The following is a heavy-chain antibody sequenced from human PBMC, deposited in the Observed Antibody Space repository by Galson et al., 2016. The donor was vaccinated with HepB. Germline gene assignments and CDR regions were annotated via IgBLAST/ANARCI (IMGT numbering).Heavy chain of an antibody. D-gene: IGHD2-8*01. Sequence: QSGAEVKKPGASVKVSCKASGYTFTSYHISWVRQAPGQGLEWMGWISAYNGHTNYAQKLQGRVTMTTDTSTSTAYIDLRSLRSDDTAVYYCARRRGCTNGVCYWFDYWGEGTLVTVSS. CDR1: GYTFTSYH. V-gene: IGHV1-18*01. CDR3: ARRRGCTNGVCYWFDY. J-gene: IGHJ4*02. CDR2: ISAYNGHT.